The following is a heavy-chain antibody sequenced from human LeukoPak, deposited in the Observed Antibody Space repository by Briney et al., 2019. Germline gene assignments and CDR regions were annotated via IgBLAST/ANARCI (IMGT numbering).Heavy chain of an antibody. CDR3: ARVAQEYYDFWSGYRGAFDI. J-gene: IGHJ3*02. CDR1: GFTVSSNY. V-gene: IGHV3-66*02. D-gene: IGHD3-3*01. Sequence: GGSLRLSCAASGFTVSSNYMSWVRQAPGKGLEWVSVIYSGGSTYYADSVKGRFTISRDNSKNTLYLQMNSLRAEDTAVYYCARVAQEYYDFWSGYRGAFDIWGQGTMVTVSS. CDR2: IYSGGST.